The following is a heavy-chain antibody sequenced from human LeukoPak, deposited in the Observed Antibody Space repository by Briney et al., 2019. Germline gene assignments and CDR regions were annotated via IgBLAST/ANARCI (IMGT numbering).Heavy chain of an antibody. V-gene: IGHV6-1*01. CDR1: GDSVSSNSAA. D-gene: IGHD6-19*01. J-gene: IGHJ4*02. CDR3: ARDQDSSGWSRYYFDY. CDR2: TYYRSKWYN. Sequence: SQTLSLTCAISGDSVSSNSAAWNWTRQSPSRGLEWLGRTYYRSKWYNDYAVSVKSRITINPDTSKNQFSLQLNSVTPEDTAVYYCARDQDSSGWSRYYFDYWGQGTLVTVSS.